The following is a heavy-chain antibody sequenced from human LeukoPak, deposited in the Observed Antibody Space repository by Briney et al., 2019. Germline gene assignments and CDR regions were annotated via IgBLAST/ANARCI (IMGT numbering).Heavy chain of an antibody. V-gene: IGHV4-59*08. CDR3: ARLGYCGGGSCYFHY. D-gene: IGHD2-15*01. Sequence: SETLSLTCTVSGGSISGNYWSWIRQPPGKGLEWIGYIYYSGSTNYSPSLTSRVTISVDTSNNQFSLKLSSVTAADTAVYYCARLGYCGGGSCYFHYWGQGTLVTVSS. J-gene: IGHJ4*02. CDR1: GGSISGNY. CDR2: IYYSGST.